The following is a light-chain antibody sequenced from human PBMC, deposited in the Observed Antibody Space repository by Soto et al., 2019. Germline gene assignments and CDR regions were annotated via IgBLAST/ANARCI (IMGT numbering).Light chain of an antibody. CDR3: SSYTSSSTLYV. J-gene: IGLJ1*01. CDR1: SSDVDGYNY. V-gene: IGLV2-14*01. Sequence: QSVLTQPAFVSGSPGQSITISCTGTSSDVDGYNYVSWYQYHPGKAPKLMIYDVNNRPSGVSNRFSGSKSGNTASLTISGLQAEDEADYYCSSYTSSSTLYVFGTGTKLTVL. CDR2: DVN.